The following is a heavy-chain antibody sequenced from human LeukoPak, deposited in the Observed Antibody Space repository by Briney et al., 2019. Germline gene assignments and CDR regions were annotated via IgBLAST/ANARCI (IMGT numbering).Heavy chain of an antibody. D-gene: IGHD3-22*01. CDR2: IIPILGIA. J-gene: IGHJ4*02. Sequence: GASVKVSCKASGGTFSSYAISWVRQAPGQGLEWMRRIIPILGIANYAQKFQGRVTITADKSTSTAYMELSSLRAEDTAVYYCARSISGYPGYYFDYWGQGTLVTVSS. CDR1: GGTFSSYA. CDR3: ARSISGYPGYYFDY. V-gene: IGHV1-69*04.